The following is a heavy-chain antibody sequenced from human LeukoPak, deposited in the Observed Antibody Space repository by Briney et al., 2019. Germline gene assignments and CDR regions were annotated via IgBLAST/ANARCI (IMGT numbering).Heavy chain of an antibody. CDR3: ARHTPVAGRRGWFDP. CDR1: GGPISSYY. CDR2: IYYSGST. Sequence: SEALSLTCTVFGGPISSYYWSWIRQPPGKGLAWIGYIYYSGSTNYNPSLKSQVTISVDTSKNQFSLKLSSVTAADTAVYYCARHTPVAGRRGWFDPWGQGTLVTVSS. D-gene: IGHD6-19*01. V-gene: IGHV4-59*08. J-gene: IGHJ5*02.